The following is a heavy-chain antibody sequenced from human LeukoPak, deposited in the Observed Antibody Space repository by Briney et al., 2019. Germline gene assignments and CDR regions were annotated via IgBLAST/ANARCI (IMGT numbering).Heavy chain of an antibody. CDR1: GFTFSSYA. V-gene: IGHV3-23*01. CDR3: AKDGTYYYDRSGSQEYYFDY. D-gene: IGHD3-22*01. Sequence: PGGSLRLSCAASGFTFSSYAMSWVRQAPGKGLEWVSAISGSGGSTYYADSVEGRFTISRDNSKNTLYLQMNSLRAEDTAVYYCAKDGTYYYDRSGSQEYYFDYWGQGTLVTVSS. CDR2: ISGSGGST. J-gene: IGHJ4*02.